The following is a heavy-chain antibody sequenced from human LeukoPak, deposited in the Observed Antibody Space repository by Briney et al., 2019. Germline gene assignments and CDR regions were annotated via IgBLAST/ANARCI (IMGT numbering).Heavy chain of an antibody. CDR1: GFTFSNYG. D-gene: IGHD6-19*01. CDR3: AKDLFGSSGAFDY. V-gene: IGHV3-23*01. CDR2: ISGSGGST. J-gene: IGHJ4*02. Sequence: GGSLRLSCAASGFTFSNYGMHWVRQAPGKGLEWVSAISGSGGSTYYADSVKGRFTISRDNSKNTLYLQMNSLRAEDTAVYYCAKDLFGSSGAFDYWGQGTLVTVSS.